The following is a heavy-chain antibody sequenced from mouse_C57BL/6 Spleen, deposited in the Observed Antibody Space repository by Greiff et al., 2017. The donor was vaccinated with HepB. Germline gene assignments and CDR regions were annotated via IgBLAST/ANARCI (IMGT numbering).Heavy chain of an antibody. CDR2: IWSGGST. Sequence: VKLMESGPGLVQPSQSLSITCTVSGFSLTSYGVHWVRQPPGKGLEWLGVIWSGGSTAYNAAFISRLSISKDNSKRQVFFKMNSLQADDTAIYYGAKLLRSTGYFDVWGTGTTVTVSS. J-gene: IGHJ1*03. V-gene: IGHV2-4*01. D-gene: IGHD1-1*01. CDR1: GFSLTSYG. CDR3: AKLLRSTGYFDV.